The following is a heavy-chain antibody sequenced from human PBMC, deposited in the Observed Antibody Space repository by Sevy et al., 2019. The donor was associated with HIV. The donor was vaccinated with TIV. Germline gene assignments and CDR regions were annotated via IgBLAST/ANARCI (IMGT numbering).Heavy chain of an antibody. CDR3: TSAPNYYGSGSYFDY. Sequence: GGSLRLSCAVSGFTFSRYWMHWVRQAPGKGLVWVSRINSDGSSTNYADSVKDRFTISRDNAKNTLYLQMNSLRAEDTAVYYCTSAPNYYGSGSYFDYWGQGTLVTVSS. V-gene: IGHV3-74*01. D-gene: IGHD3-10*01. CDR1: GFTFSRYW. J-gene: IGHJ4*02. CDR2: INSDGSST.